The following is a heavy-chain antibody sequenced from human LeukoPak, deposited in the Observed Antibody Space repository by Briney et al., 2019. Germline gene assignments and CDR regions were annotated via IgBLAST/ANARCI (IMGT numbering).Heavy chain of an antibody. V-gene: IGHV3-74*01. CDR1: GFTFSSYW. D-gene: IGHD3-22*01. J-gene: IGHJ4*02. CDR3: ARDLPHYYDSSGYYDY. Sequence: GGSLRLSCAASGFTFSSYWLHWVRQPPGKGLVWVSRIDRDGSYTSYADSVKGRFTISRDNAKNTLYLEMNSLRAEDTAVYYCARDLPHYYDSSGYYDYWGQGTLVSVSS. CDR2: IDRDGSYT.